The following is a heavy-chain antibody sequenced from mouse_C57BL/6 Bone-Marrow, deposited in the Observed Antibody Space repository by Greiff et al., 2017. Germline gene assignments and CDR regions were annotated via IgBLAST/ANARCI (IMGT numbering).Heavy chain of an antibody. Sequence: VQLQQSGPELVKPGASVKISCKASGYAFSSSWMNWVKQRPGKGLEWIGRIYPGDGDTNYNGKFKGKATLTADKSSSTAYIQLSSLTSGDSAVYFCARGAIYFDYWGQGTTLTVSS. CDR2: IYPGDGDT. V-gene: IGHV1-82*01. CDR3: ARGAIYFDY. J-gene: IGHJ2*01. CDR1: GYAFSSSW.